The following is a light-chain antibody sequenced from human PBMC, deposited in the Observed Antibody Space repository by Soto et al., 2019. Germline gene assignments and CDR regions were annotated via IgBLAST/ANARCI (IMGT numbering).Light chain of an antibody. J-gene: IGLJ2*01. CDR3: SSYTTFRTPHVA. Sequence: QSALTQPPSASGSPGQSVAISCTGTSSDVGGYNYVSWYQQHPGKAPKLMIYEVNKRPSGVPDRFSGSKSGNTASLTVSGLQAEDEAHYYCSSYTTFRTPHVAFGGGTKLTVL. CDR2: EVN. V-gene: IGLV2-8*01. CDR1: SSDVGGYNY.